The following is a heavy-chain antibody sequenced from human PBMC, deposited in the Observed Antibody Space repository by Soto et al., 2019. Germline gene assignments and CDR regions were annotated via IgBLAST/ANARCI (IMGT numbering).Heavy chain of an antibody. V-gene: IGHV1-18*01. J-gene: IGHJ6*03. D-gene: IGHD6-13*01. CDR1: GYTFTSYG. CDR2: ISAYNGNT. Sequence: QVQLVQSGAEVKKPGASVKVSCKASGYTFTSYGISWVRQAPGQGLEWMGWISAYNGNTNYAQKLQGRVTMTTDTSTSTAYMELRSLRSDDTAAYYCAREKTIAAAGMFYYYMDVWGKGTTVTVSS. CDR3: AREKTIAAAGMFYYYMDV.